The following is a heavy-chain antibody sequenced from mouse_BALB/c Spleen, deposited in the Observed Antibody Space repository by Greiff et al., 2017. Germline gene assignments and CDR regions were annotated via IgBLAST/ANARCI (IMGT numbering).Heavy chain of an antibody. J-gene: IGHJ3*01. CDR1: GFTFSDYG. CDR2: ISNLAYSI. CDR3: ARALDSSGYFLAY. V-gene: IGHV5-15*02. Sequence: EVQLVESGGGLVQPGGSRKLSCAASGFTFSDYGMAWVRQAPGKGPEWVAFISNLAYSIYYADTVTGRFTISRENAKNTLYLEMSSLRSEDTAMYYCARALDSSGYFLAYWGQGTLVTVSA. D-gene: IGHD3-2*01.